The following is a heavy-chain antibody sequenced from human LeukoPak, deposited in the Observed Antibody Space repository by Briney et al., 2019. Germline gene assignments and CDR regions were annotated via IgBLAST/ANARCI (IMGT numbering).Heavy chain of an antibody. CDR2: ISGSSGII. Sequence: GGSLRLSCAASGFTFNTYTTNWVRQAPGKGLEWVSYISGSSGIIDYADSVRGRFTISRDNAKNSLYLQMDSLRAEDTAVYYCARAYFEYWGQGTLVTVSS. CDR3: ARAYFEY. V-gene: IGHV3-48*01. J-gene: IGHJ4*02. CDR1: GFTFNTYT.